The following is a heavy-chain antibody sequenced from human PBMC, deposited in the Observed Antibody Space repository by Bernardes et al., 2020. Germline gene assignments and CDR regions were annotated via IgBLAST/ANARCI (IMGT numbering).Heavy chain of an antibody. CDR1: GFTFDDYA. V-gene: IGHV3-9*01. Sequence: GGSLRLSCAASGFTFDDYAMHWVRQAPGKGLEWVSGISWNSGSIGYADSVKGRFTISRDNAKNSLYLQMNSLRAEDTALYYCAKDLTSGGVDYYGMDVWGKGTTVTVSS. CDR2: ISWNSGSI. D-gene: IGHD2-2*01. CDR3: AKDLTSGGVDYYGMDV. J-gene: IGHJ6*04.